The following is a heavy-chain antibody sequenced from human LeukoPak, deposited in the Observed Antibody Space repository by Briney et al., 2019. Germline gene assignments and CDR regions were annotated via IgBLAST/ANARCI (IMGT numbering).Heavy chain of an antibody. CDR1: GFTFSSYG. Sequence: GGSLRLSCAASGFTFSSYGMHWVRQAPGKGLEWVAFIRYDGSNKYYADSVKGRFTISRDNSKNTLYLQMNSLRAEDTAVYYCARSRGIAARSDYWGQGTLVTVSS. J-gene: IGHJ4*02. CDR3: ARSRGIAARSDY. CDR2: IRYDGSNK. D-gene: IGHD6-6*01. V-gene: IGHV3-30*02.